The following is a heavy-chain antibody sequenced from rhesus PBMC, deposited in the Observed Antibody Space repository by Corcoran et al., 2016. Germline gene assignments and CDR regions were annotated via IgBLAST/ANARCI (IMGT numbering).Heavy chain of an antibody. CDR3: ARDTGNDAFDF. D-gene: IGHD3-9*01. Sequence: QVQLQESGPGLVKPSETLSLTCAVSGGSVSSSNWWSWIRQPPGKGLEWIGYISGSSASTYSNPSLKSRVTISPDTSKTQFSLKLSSVTAADTAVYYCARDTGNDAFDFWGQGLRVTVSS. V-gene: IGHV4-65*01. CDR2: ISGSSAST. J-gene: IGHJ3*01. CDR1: GGSVSSSNW.